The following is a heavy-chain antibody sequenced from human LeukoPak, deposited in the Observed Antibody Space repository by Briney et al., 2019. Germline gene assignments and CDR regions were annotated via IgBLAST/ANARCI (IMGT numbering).Heavy chain of an antibody. CDR3: AKDGGLWVSAHWGDS. J-gene: IGHJ4*02. CDR2: IKEDGSVK. D-gene: IGHD7-27*01. V-gene: IGHV3-7*03. Sequence: GGSLRLSCTASGFIFSSHWMTWVRQSPGKGLEWVANIKEDGSVKYYVDSVKGRFTISRDNTKNTLFLQMNSLRAEDTAVYYCAKDGGLWVSAHWGDSWGRGTLVTVSS. CDR1: GFIFSSHW.